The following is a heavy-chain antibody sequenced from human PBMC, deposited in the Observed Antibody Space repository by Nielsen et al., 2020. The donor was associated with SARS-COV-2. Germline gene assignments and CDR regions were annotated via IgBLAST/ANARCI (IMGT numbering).Heavy chain of an antibody. CDR2: VYNNGNT. D-gene: IGHD4-23*01. V-gene: IGHV4-39*07. CDR3: ARGTIGYSFFDS. J-gene: IGHJ4*02. Sequence: SETLSLTCTVSGGSISSSSYYWGWIRQSPGKGLEWIGCVYNNGNTYYNPSLKRRVTISVGTSKNQFSLKLDSVTAADTAVYYCARGTIGYSFFDSWGQGTLVTVAS. CDR1: GGSISSSSYY.